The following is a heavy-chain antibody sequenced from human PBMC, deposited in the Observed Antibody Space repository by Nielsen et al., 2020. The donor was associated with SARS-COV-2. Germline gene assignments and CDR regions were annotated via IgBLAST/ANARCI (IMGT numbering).Heavy chain of an antibody. CDR2: IYPGDSDT. CDR1: GYIFTNYW. V-gene: IGHV5-51*01. CDR3: ARRGDYYDSSGY. J-gene: IGHJ4*02. D-gene: IGHD3-22*01. Sequence: GESLKISCKGSGYIFTNYWIAWVRQMPGKGLEWMGIIYPGDSDTRYSPSFQGQVTIAADKSISTAYLQWRSLKASDTAIYYCARRGDYYDSSGYWGQGTLVTVSS.